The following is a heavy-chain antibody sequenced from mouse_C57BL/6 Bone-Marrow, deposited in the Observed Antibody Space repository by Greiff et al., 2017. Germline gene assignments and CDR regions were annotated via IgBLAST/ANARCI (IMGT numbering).Heavy chain of an antibody. CDR3: AREGY. CDR2: IDPSDSYT. Sequence: QSCKASGYTFTSYWMHWVKQRPGQGLEWIGEIDPSDSYTNYNQKFKGKSTLTVDKSSSTAYMQLSSLTSEDSAVYYCAREGYWGQGTTLTVSS. V-gene: IGHV1-69*01. J-gene: IGHJ2*01. CDR1: GYTFTSYW.